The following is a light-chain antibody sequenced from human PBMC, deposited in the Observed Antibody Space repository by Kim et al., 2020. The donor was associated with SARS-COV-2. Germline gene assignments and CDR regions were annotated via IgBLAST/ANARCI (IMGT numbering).Light chain of an antibody. V-gene: IGKV3D-7*01. CDR3: QQDYNLLS. J-gene: IGKJ4*01. CDR2: GAS. CDR1: QSGSSSY. Sequence: PGERVTLSCRASQSGSSSYLTWYQQKPGQAPRLLSYGASTRATGIPARFSGSGSGTDFILTISSLQPEDFAGYYCQQDYNLLSFGGGTKVDIK.